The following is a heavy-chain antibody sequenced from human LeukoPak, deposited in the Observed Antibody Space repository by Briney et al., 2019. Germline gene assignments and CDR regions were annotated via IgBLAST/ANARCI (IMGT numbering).Heavy chain of an antibody. J-gene: IGHJ4*02. CDR1: GFSFSTYA. Sequence: GGSLRLSCAASGFSFSTYAMSWVRQAPGQGLEWVSAISGSGKTYYPDSVKGRFTISRDNSKNTLFLQMDGLRAEDTAVYYCAKERDAKGYFDYWGQGTLVTVSS. CDR2: ISGSGKT. CDR3: AKERDAKGYFDY. V-gene: IGHV3-23*01.